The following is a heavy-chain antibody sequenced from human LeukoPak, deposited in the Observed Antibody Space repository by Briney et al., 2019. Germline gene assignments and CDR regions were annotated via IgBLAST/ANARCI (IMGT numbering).Heavy chain of an antibody. D-gene: IGHD5-24*01. Sequence: GASVKVSCKASGGTFSSYAISWVRQATGQGLEWMGWMNPNSGNTGYAQKFQGRVTMTRNTSISTAYMELSSLRSEDTAVYYCARVGMAPSYYFDYWGQGTLVTVSS. CDR2: MNPNSGNT. V-gene: IGHV1-8*02. CDR3: ARVGMAPSYYFDY. CDR1: GGTFSSYA. J-gene: IGHJ4*02.